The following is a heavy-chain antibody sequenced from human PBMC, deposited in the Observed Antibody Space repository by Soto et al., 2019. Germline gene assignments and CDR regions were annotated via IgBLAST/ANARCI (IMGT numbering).Heavy chain of an antibody. J-gene: IGHJ4*02. V-gene: IGHV3-30*18. CDR2: ISYDGSNK. CDR1: GFTFSSHG. D-gene: IGHD2-2*01. Sequence: QVQLVESGGGVVQPGRSLRLSCAASGFTFSSHGMHWVRQAPGKGLEWVAVISYDGSNKYYADSVKGRFTISRDNSKNTLYLQMNSLRAEDTAVYYCAKQNCSSTSCYDEYYFDYWGQGALVTVSS. CDR3: AKQNCSSTSCYDEYYFDY.